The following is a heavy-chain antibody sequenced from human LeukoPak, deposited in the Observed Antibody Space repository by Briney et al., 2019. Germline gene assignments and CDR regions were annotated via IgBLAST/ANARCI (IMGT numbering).Heavy chain of an antibody. D-gene: IGHD1-7*01. CDR2: MNPGSGDT. Sequence: ASVKVSCKASGYTFTTHDLTWVRQATGQGLEWMGWMNPGSGDTAYAQKFQGRVTITADESTSTAYMALSSLRSEDTAVYYCASPESLNCNYPFDYWGQGTLVTVSS. J-gene: IGHJ4*02. V-gene: IGHV1-8*01. CDR3: ASPESLNCNYPFDY. CDR1: GYTFTTHD.